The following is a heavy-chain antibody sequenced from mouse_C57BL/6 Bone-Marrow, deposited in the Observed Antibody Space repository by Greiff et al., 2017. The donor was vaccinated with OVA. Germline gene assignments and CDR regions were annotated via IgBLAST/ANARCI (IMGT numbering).Heavy chain of an antibody. V-gene: IGHV1-26*01. CDR1: GYTFTDYY. J-gene: IGHJ4*01. D-gene: IGHD2-4*01. Sequence: VQLQQSGPELVKPGASVKISCKASGYTFTDYYMNWVKQSHGKSLEWIGDINPNNGGTSYNQKFKGKATLTVDKSSSTAYMELRSLTSEDSAVYYCARGDYDYIYYAMDYWGQGTSVTVSS. CDR2: INPNNGGT. CDR3: ARGDYDYIYYAMDY.